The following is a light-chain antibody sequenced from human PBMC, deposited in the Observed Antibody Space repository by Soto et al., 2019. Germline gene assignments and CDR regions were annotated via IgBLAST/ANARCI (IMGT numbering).Light chain of an antibody. Sequence: IVLTQSPGTLSLSPGERATFACRASQSVRNNYLAWYQQRPGQAPRLLIYGASTRATGIPARFSGSGSGTEFTLTISSLQSEDFAVYYCQQYNNWWTFGQGTKVDIK. CDR2: GAS. CDR3: QQYNNWWT. J-gene: IGKJ1*01. CDR1: QSVRNN. V-gene: IGKV3-15*01.